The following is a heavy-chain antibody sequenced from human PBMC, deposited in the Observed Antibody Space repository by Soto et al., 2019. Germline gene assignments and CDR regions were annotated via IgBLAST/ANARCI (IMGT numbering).Heavy chain of an antibody. CDR1: GYIFTEYH. Sequence: QVQLVQSGAEVKKPGASVKVSCKASGYIFTEYHIHWVRQAPGQGLEFMGWINTNNGGAGSAQQFQGSVTVTRDTSINTVYLELSNLRSDDTAVYFCAKERGSNSLHPSYNWFDTWGQGTLITVSS. J-gene: IGHJ5*02. CDR2: INTNNGGA. CDR3: AKERGSNSLHPSYNWFDT. V-gene: IGHV1-2*02. D-gene: IGHD6-13*01.